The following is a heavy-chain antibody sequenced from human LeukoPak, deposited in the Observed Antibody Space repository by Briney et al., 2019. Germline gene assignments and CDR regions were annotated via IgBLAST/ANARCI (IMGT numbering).Heavy chain of an antibody. Sequence: PGGSLRLSCAASGFTFRNYAMSWVRQAPGKGLEWVSTSSGSGDGTYYADSVKGRFTISRDNSKNTLYLQMSGLRAEDTAVYYCAKLRGIPGTGTQVWGEGTLVTVSS. CDR1: GFTFRNYA. D-gene: IGHD3-10*01. V-gene: IGHV3-23*01. CDR3: AKLRGIPGTGTQV. CDR2: SSGSGDGT. J-gene: IGHJ1*01.